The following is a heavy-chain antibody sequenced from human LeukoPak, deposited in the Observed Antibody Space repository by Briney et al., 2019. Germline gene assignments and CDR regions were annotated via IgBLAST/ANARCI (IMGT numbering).Heavy chain of an antibody. CDR2: ISSSSSYI. V-gene: IGHV3-21*01. J-gene: IGHJ6*03. D-gene: IGHD4-11*01. CDR1: GFTFSSYS. CDR3: ARGYSNYHWYYYYMDV. Sequence: GGSLRLSCAASGFTFSSYSMNWVRQAPGKGLEWVSSISSSSSYIYYADSVKGRFTISRDNAKNSLYLQMNSLRVEDTAVYYCARGYSNYHWYYYYMDVWGKGTTVTVSS.